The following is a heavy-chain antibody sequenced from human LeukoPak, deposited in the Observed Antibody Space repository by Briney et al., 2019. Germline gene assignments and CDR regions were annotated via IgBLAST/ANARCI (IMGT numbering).Heavy chain of an antibody. CDR1: GVSFSGYY. Sequence: SETLSLTCAVYGVSFSGYYWSWIRQPPGKGLEWIGEINHSGSTNYNPSLKSRVTISVDTSKNQFSLKLSSVTAADTAVYYCARGRKKTGFDYWGQGTLVTVSS. CDR2: INHSGST. J-gene: IGHJ4*02. V-gene: IGHV4-34*01. CDR3: ARGRKKTGFDY.